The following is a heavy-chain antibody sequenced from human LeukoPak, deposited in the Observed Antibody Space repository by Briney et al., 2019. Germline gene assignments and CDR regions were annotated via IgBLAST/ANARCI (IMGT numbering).Heavy chain of an antibody. CDR3: ARGKYYFGTHEQYYLDY. CDR1: GYIFTSYY. V-gene: IGHV1-46*01. Sequence: ASVKVSCKASGYIFTSYYGLHGRRAAGHGLEWMGIINPSGGSTSYAEKFHGRVTRTMDKSTSTVYMELSSLRPEGTVVYDCARGKYYFGTHEQYYLDYWGQGTLVTVS. D-gene: IGHD3-10*01. CDR2: INPSGGST. J-gene: IGHJ4*02.